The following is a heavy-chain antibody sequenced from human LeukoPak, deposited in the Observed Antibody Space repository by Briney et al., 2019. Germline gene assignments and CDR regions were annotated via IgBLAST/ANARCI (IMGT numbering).Heavy chain of an antibody. J-gene: IGHJ4*02. V-gene: IGHV3-7*01. Sequence: TGGSLRLSCAASGFIFSSYSMNWVRQSPGKGLEWVANIKQDGSEKHYVDSVKGRFTISRDNTKNSLYLQMNSLRAEDTAVYYCARAYQLPLFWGQGTLVTVSS. CDR2: IKQDGSEK. CDR1: GFIFSSYS. CDR3: ARAYQLPLF. D-gene: IGHD2-2*01.